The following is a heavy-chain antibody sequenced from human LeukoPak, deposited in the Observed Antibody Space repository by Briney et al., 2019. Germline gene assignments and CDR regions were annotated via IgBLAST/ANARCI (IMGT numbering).Heavy chain of an antibody. Sequence: GGSLRLSCAASGFTFSNYGMHWVRQAPGKGLEWEAVTSYDGSNKYYADSVKGRFTISRDNSKNTLYLQMNSLRAEDTAVYYCAKGLWFGEPFQHWGQGTLVTVSS. CDR2: TSYDGSNK. V-gene: IGHV3-30*18. CDR3: AKGLWFGEPFQH. J-gene: IGHJ1*01. D-gene: IGHD3-10*01. CDR1: GFTFSNYG.